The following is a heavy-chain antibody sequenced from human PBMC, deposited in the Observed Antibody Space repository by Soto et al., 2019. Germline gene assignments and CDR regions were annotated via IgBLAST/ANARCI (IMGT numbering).Heavy chain of an antibody. Sequence: QVQLVESGGGVVQPGRSLRLSCAASGFTFSSYGMHWVRQAPGKGLEWVAVISYDGSNKYYADSVKGRFTISRDNSKNTLYLQMNSLRAEDTAVYYCAKDHHLSGTTDYWGQGTLVTVSS. J-gene: IGHJ4*02. CDR1: GFTFSSYG. D-gene: IGHD1-7*01. CDR2: ISYDGSNK. V-gene: IGHV3-30*18. CDR3: AKDHHLSGTTDY.